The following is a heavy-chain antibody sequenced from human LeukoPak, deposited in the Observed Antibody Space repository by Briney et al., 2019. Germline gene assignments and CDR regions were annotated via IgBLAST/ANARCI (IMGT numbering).Heavy chain of an antibody. CDR3: ARFGYYDSSGYPLGGAFDI. CDR1: GGSISSYY. D-gene: IGHD3-22*01. V-gene: IGHV4-59*01. J-gene: IGHJ3*02. Sequence: PSQTLSLTCTVSGGSISSYYWSWIRQPPGKGLEWIGYIYYSGSTNYNPSLKSRVTISVDTSKNQFSLKLSSVTAADTAVYYCARFGYYDSSGYPLGGAFDIWGQGTMVTVSS. CDR2: IYYSGST.